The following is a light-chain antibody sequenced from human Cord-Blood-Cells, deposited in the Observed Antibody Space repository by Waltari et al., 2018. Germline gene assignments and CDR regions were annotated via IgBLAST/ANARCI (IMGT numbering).Light chain of an antibody. J-gene: IGLJ2*01. V-gene: IGLV3-21*04. Sequence: SYVLTQPPSVSVAPGKTARITCGGNNIGRKSVHWYQQKPGQAPVLVIYYDSDRPSGIPERFSDANSGNTATLTISRVEAGDEADYYCQVWDSSSDHVVFGGGTKLTVL. CDR2: YDS. CDR3: QVWDSSSDHVV. CDR1: NIGRKS.